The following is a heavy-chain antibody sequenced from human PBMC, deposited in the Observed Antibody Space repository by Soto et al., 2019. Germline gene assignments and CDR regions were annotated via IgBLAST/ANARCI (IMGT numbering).Heavy chain of an antibody. CDR1: GFTFSSYG. CDR2: IWYDGSNK. CDR3: ARDFSSGWYGIDY. V-gene: IGHV3-33*01. Sequence: GGSLSLSCAASGFTFSSYGMHWVRQAPGKGLEWVAVIWYDGSNKYYADSVKGRFTISRDNSKNTLYLQMNSLRAEDTAVYYCARDFSSGWYGIDYWGQGTLVTVSS. D-gene: IGHD6-19*01. J-gene: IGHJ4*02.